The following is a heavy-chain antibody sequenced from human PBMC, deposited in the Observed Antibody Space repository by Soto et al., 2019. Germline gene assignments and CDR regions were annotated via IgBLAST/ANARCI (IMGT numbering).Heavy chain of an antibody. Sequence: EVQLLESGGGLVQPGGSLRLSCTASGFTFSTYAMSWVRQAPGKGLEWVSTISGSGDSAYYAVSVKGRFTISRDNSKDTLDVQMTSLRAEDTALYYCAKRGGSGWGAFDIWGQGTMVTVSS. V-gene: IGHV3-23*01. CDR3: AKRGGSGWGAFDI. J-gene: IGHJ3*02. D-gene: IGHD6-19*01. CDR2: ISGSGDSA. CDR1: GFTFSTYA.